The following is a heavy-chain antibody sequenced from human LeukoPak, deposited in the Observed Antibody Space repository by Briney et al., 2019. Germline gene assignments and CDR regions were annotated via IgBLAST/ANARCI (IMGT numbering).Heavy chain of an antibody. CDR3: ARGEYSSGWYYAFDI. J-gene: IGHJ3*02. V-gene: IGHV3-21*01. CDR1: GFTFSSYS. D-gene: IGHD6-19*01. Sequence: KSGGSLRLSCAASGFTFSSYSMNWVRQAPGKGLEWVSSISSSSSYIYYADSVKGRFTISRDNAKNSLYLQMNSLRAEDTAVYYCARGEYSSGWYYAFDIWGQGTMVTVSS. CDR2: ISSSSSYI.